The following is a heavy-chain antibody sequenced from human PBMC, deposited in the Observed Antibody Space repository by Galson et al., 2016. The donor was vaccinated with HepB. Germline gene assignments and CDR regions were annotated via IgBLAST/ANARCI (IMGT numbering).Heavy chain of an antibody. CDR2: VSHDGSNE. J-gene: IGHJ6*04. Sequence: SLRLSCAASGFTFRVYAIHWVRQAPGKGLEWVAVVSHDGSNEEYADSVKGRFTISRDNSRKMVFLQMNSLRREDTAIYYCVRPYCNSPNCRQGYLYGLDVWGRGTTVSVSS. D-gene: IGHD2-2*01. V-gene: IGHV3-30*03. CDR3: VRPYCNSPNCRQGYLYGLDV. CDR1: GFTFRVYA.